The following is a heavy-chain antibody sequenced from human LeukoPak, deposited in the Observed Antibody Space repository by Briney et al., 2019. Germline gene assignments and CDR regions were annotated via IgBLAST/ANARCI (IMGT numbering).Heavy chain of an antibody. CDR1: GFTFRSYW. J-gene: IGHJ4*02. V-gene: IGHV3-7*01. CDR3: ARDKEGSSWYE. CDR2: IKHDGSEK. Sequence: GGSLRLSCTASGFTFRSYWMSWVRQAPGKGLEWVANIKHDGSEKHYVDSVKGRFTISRDNAKNSLYLQMNSLRAEDTAMYYCARDKEGSSWYEWGQGALVTVSS. D-gene: IGHD6-13*01.